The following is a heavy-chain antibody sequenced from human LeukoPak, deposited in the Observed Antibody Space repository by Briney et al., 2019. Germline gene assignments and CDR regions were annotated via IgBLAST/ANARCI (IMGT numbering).Heavy chain of an antibody. D-gene: IGHD3-22*01. J-gene: IGHJ4*02. CDR3: ARVVGFYSDSSGYGYLDY. CDR2: INPNSGGT. V-gene: IGHV1-2*02. Sequence: PRASVKVSCKASGYTFTGYYMHWVRQAPGQGLEWMGWINPNSGGTNYAQKFQGRVTMTRDTSLSTAYMEMSSLTSDDTAVYYCARVVGFYSDSSGYGYLDYWGQGTLVTVSS. CDR1: GYTFTGYY.